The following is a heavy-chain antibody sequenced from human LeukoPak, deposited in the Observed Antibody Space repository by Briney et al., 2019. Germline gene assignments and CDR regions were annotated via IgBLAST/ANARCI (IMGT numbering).Heavy chain of an antibody. Sequence: QAGGSLRLSCAASGFTFSNYGMHWVRLAPGKGLEWVAVISYDGSNKYYADSVKGRLTISRDNSKNTLYLQMNSLRAEDTAVYYCARDSPYDSSGPIDHWGQGILVTVSS. D-gene: IGHD3-22*01. V-gene: IGHV3-30*03. CDR3: ARDSPYDSSGPIDH. CDR1: GFTFSNYG. J-gene: IGHJ4*02. CDR2: ISYDGSNK.